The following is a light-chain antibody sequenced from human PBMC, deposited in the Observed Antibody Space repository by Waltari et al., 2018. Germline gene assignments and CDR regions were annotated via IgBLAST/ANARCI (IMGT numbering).Light chain of an antibody. Sequence: DIVMTQSPDSLAVSVGDRVTIPCRASQSISSWLAWYQQKPGKAPKLLIYDASSLESGVPSRFSGSGSGTEFTLTISSLQPDDFATYYCQQYNSYSWTFGQGTKVEIK. V-gene: IGKV1-5*01. CDR2: DAS. J-gene: IGKJ1*01. CDR1: QSISSW. CDR3: QQYNSYSWT.